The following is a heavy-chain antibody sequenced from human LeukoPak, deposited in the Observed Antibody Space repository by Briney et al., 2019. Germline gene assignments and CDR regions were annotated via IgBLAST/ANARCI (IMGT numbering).Heavy chain of an antibody. V-gene: IGHV4-61*02. D-gene: IGHD4-17*01. Sequence: SQTLSLTCTVSGGSISSGRYYWRWIRQPAGRGLEWLGRIYTSGSTNYNPSLKSRVTISVDTSKNQFSLKLSSVTAADTAVYYCARGGYYGLDYMDVWGKGTTVTVSS. CDR2: IYTSGST. J-gene: IGHJ6*03. CDR1: GGSISSGRYY. CDR3: ARGGYYGLDYMDV.